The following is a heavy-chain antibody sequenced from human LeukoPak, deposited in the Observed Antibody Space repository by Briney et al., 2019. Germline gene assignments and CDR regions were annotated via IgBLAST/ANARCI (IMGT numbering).Heavy chain of an antibody. Sequence: GGSLRLSCAASGFTFSTYWMSWVRQALGKGLGWVANIRQDGSETYYVDSVKGRFTISRDNAKNSLYLQMNSLRAEDTAVYYCARYERWSYNAFDIWGQGTKVTVSS. CDR1: GFTFSTYW. CDR3: ARYERWSYNAFDI. V-gene: IGHV3-7*01. D-gene: IGHD3-10*01. CDR2: IRQDGSET. J-gene: IGHJ3*02.